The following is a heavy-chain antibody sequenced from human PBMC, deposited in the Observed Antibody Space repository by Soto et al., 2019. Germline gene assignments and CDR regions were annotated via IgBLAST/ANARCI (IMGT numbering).Heavy chain of an antibody. CDR3: ARVFDTYYFDA. D-gene: IGHD3-9*01. Sequence: PGGSLRLSCAASGFIFSAYGIHWVRQAPGKGLEWVAVISYDGNNEHYADSVKGRFTISRDNSKKTLYLQMNSLRAEDTAVYYCARVFDTYYFDAWGQGNMVTVSS. CDR1: GFIFSAYG. J-gene: IGHJ4*02. CDR2: ISYDGNNE. V-gene: IGHV3-30*03.